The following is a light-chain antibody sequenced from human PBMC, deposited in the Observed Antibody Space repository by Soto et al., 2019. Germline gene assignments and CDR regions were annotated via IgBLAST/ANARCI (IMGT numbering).Light chain of an antibody. J-gene: IGLJ1*01. CDR1: SSDVGSYNY. Sequence: QSFLTQPASASGSPGQSITISCSGTSSDVGSYNYVSWYQQHPGKAPKLMIYEVSNRPSGVSSRFSGSKSGNTASLTISGLQAEDEADYYCSSYTSSSTLFGTGTKVTVL. CDR3: SSYTSSSTL. CDR2: EVS. V-gene: IGLV2-14*01.